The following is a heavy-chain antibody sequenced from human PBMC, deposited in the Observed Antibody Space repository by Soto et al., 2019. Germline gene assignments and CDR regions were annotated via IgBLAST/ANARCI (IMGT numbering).Heavy chain of an antibody. CDR2: IYPGDSDT. Sequence: PGQSLQVSCKGAGYSFTSFWSGWVIQMPGKGLEWMGIIYPGDSDTRYSPSFQGQVTISADKSISTAYLQWSSLKASDTAMYYCASQLGYCSSTSCHQDYYYYYMDVWGKGTTVTVSS. J-gene: IGHJ6*03. CDR1: GYSFTSFW. D-gene: IGHD2-2*01. CDR3: ASQLGYCSSTSCHQDYYYYYMDV. V-gene: IGHV5-51*01.